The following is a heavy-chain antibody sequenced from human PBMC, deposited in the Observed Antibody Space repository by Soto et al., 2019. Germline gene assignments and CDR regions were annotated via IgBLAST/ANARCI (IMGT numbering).Heavy chain of an antibody. CDR3: ALVPLGYSSAHNFDF. J-gene: IGHJ4*01. CDR1: GGSVSSGSFY. Sequence: QVQLQESGPGLVKPSETLSLTCTVSGGSVSSGSFYWSWIRQPPGKGLEWIGFIYNNRSSNYNPSLKSRVSRSVDSPKHQFSLNPMPVTAADTAVYYCALVPLGYSSAHNFDFWRHVALVTPSS. D-gene: IGHD6-25*01. V-gene: IGHV4-61*01. CDR2: IYNNRSS.